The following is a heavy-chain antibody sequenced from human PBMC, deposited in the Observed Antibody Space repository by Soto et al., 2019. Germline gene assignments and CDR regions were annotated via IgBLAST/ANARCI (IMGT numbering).Heavy chain of an antibody. Sequence: GGSLRLSCVGSVFIFSNNGMHWVRQTPGKGLEWVAFISYDGSDTFYADAVKGRFTISRDNYKNTLFLHMSNLRAKDTAMYYCTIVRVADSALDHWGQGTLGTVSS. CDR2: ISYDGSDT. CDR1: VFIFSNNG. CDR3: TIVRVADSALDH. D-gene: IGHD3-10*02. V-gene: IGHV3-30*02. J-gene: IGHJ4*02.